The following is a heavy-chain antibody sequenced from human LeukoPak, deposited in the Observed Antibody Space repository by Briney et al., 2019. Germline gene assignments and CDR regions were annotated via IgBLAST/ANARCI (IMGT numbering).Heavy chain of an antibody. V-gene: IGHV3-72*01. D-gene: IGHD3-22*01. CDR2: IGNRANSFTT. CDR3: ARDPYYDSSGYSPFDY. J-gene: IGHJ4*02. CDR1: GFTFSDHY. Sequence: QPGGSLRLSCVASGFTFSDHYMEWVRQAPGKGLEWVGRIGNRANSFTTEYAASVKGRFTISREDSRNSLYLQMNSLRAEDTAVYYCARDPYYDSSGYSPFDYWGQGTLVTVSS.